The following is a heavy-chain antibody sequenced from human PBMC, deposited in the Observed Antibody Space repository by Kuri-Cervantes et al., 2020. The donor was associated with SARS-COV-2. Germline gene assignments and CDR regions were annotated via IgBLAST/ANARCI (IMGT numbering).Heavy chain of an antibody. V-gene: IGHV3-23*01. Sequence: GESLKISCAASGFTFSSNAMTWVRQAPGKGLEWVSGISGSGRSTYYADSVKGWFTISRDNSKNTLHLQMDSLRAEDTAVYYCAKGWNSLDPWGQGTLVTVSS. CDR1: GFTFSSNA. D-gene: IGHD1-1*01. J-gene: IGHJ5*02. CDR2: ISGSGRST. CDR3: AKGWNSLDP.